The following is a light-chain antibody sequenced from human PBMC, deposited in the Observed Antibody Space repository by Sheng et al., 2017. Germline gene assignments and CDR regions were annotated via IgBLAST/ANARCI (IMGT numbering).Light chain of an antibody. J-gene: IGLJ2*01. CDR2: FFSDSDH. CDR3: MSWPNNDVA. V-gene: IGLV5-37*01. CDR1: GDFDVTANH. Sequence: QSVLRQPPSASASLGESARLTCTLPGDFDVTANHIFWYHQRAGGPLTYLLYFFSDSDHGQGPGVPSRFSGSKDVSANTGILLISGLRPEDEGDYYCMSWPNNDVAVGGGTRLTI.